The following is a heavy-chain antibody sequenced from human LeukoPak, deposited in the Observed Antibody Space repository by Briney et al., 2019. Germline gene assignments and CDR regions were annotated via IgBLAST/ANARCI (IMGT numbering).Heavy chain of an antibody. J-gene: IGHJ4*02. CDR2: IKSKANGEAT. D-gene: IGHD2-2*01. Sequence: GGSLRLSCAVSGFPFSNARMNWVRQAPGKGLEWVGRIKSKANGEATDYAAPVKGRFTISRDDSENTLYLQMNSLKTEDTAVYFCAPGLSVVRNWGQGTLVTVSS. CDR3: APGLSVVRN. V-gene: IGHV3-15*01. CDR1: GFPFSNAR.